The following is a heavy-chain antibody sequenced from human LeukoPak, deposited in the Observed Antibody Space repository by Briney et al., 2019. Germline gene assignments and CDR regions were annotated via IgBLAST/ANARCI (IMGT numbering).Heavy chain of an antibody. CDR3: ARGLLAYCGGDCLIFDY. CDR2: ISSSSSYI. V-gene: IGHV3-21*01. Sequence: GGSLRLSCAASRFTFSSYSMNWVPEAPGKGLECGSYISSSSSYIYYADSVKGRFTISRDNAKNSLYLQMNSLRAEDTAVYYCARGLLAYCGGDCLIFDYWGQGTLVTVSS. D-gene: IGHD2-21*01. J-gene: IGHJ4*02. CDR1: RFTFSSYS.